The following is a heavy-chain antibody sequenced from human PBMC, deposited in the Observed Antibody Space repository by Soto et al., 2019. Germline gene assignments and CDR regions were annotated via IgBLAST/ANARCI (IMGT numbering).Heavy chain of an antibody. J-gene: IGHJ4*02. D-gene: IGHD3-10*01. CDR1: GDTFNFYS. CDR2: VNPIVSMS. Sequence: QVQLVQSGAEVKRPGSSVKVSCKASGDTFNFYSINWVRQAPGLGLEWMGRVNPIVSMSNYAKKFQGRVTMTADTSTSTAYMALSSLRYEDTAIYYCASSYGSGYRAFDYCGQGALVSVCS. CDR3: ASSYGSGYRAFDY. V-gene: IGHV1-69*02.